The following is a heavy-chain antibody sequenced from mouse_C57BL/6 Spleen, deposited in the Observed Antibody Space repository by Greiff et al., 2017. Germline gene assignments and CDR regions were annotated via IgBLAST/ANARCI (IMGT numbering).Heavy chain of an antibody. Sequence: VHVKQSGAELVRPGASVKLSCTASGFNFKDDYMHWVKQRPEQGLEWIGWIDPENGDTEYAAKFQGKATMTADTSSNTAYLQLSSLTSEDTAVYYCTSSSGYDYAMDYWGQGTSVTVSS. CDR1: GFNFKDDY. V-gene: IGHV14-4*01. J-gene: IGHJ4*01. D-gene: IGHD3-2*02. CDR3: TSSSGYDYAMDY. CDR2: IDPENGDT.